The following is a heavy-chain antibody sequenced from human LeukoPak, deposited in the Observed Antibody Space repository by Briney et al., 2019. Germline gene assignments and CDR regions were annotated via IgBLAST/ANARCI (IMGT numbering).Heavy chain of an antibody. V-gene: IGHV1-69*13. CDR3: ASLYYYDSSGYHPSPDY. J-gene: IGHJ4*02. Sequence: SVNVSCKASGGTFSSYAISWVRQAPGQGLEWMGGIIPIFGTANYAQKFQGRVTITADESTSTAYMELSSLRSEDTAVYYCASLYYYDSSGYHPSPDYWGQGTLVTVSS. CDR1: GGTFSSYA. CDR2: IIPIFGTA. D-gene: IGHD3-22*01.